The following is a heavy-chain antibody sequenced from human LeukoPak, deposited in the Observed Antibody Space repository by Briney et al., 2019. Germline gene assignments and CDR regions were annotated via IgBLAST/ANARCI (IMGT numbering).Heavy chain of an antibody. V-gene: IGHV3-23*01. Sequence: GGSLRLSCVASGFTFSSYAMGWVRQAAGKGLEWVSDISSSGGTTYYADSVKGRVTISRDNSKKTLYLQMNSLRPEDTAVYYCAKDSGRYFDWLLGSDYWGQGTLVTVSS. CDR1: GFTFSSYA. CDR3: AKDSGRYFDWLLGSDY. J-gene: IGHJ4*02. D-gene: IGHD3-9*01. CDR2: ISSSGGTT.